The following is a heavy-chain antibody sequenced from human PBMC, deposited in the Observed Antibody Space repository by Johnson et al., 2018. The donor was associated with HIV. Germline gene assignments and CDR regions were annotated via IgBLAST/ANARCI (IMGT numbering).Heavy chain of an antibody. CDR3: TTGDIVVVLTAMHLPLHDAFDI. J-gene: IGHJ3*02. V-gene: IGHV3-15*01. CDR1: GFTFSDAG. D-gene: IGHD2-15*01. Sequence: VQLVESGGGLVQPGGSLRLSCAASGFTFSDAGLNWVRQTPGKGLEWVGRIKSRTDSGTTDYAAPVKCRFTISRDDSTNTLYLQRNSRKIEATDVYYCTTGDIVVVLTAMHLPLHDAFDIWGQGTMVTVSS. CDR2: IKSRTDSGTT.